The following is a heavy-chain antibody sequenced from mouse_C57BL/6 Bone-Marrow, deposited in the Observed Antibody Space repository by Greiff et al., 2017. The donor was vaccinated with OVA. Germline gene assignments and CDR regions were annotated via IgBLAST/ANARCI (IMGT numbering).Heavy chain of an antibody. CDR3: ARDLHGSSSHWYFDV. D-gene: IGHD1-1*01. J-gene: IGHJ1*03. CDR2: ISDGGSYT. V-gene: IGHV5-4*01. Sequence: DVMLVESGGGLVKPGGSLKLSCAASGFTFSSYAMSWVRQTPEKRLEWVATISDGGSYTYYPDNVKGRFTISRDNAKNNLYLQMSHLKSEDTAMYYCARDLHGSSSHWYFDVWGTGTTVTVSS. CDR1: GFTFSSYA.